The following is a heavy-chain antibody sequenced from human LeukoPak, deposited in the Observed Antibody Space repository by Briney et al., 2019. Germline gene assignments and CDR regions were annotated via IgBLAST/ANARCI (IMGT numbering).Heavy chain of an antibody. V-gene: IGHV3-30*18. Sequence: PGGSLRLSCAASGFTFSSYGMHWVRQAPGKGLEWVAVISYDGSNKYYADSVKGRFTISRDNSKNTLYLQMNSLRAEDTAVYYCAKDRGYSYGSLGVDVWGQGTTVTVSS. CDR3: AKDRGYSYGSLGVDV. D-gene: IGHD5-18*01. CDR1: GFTFSSYG. J-gene: IGHJ6*02. CDR2: ISYDGSNK.